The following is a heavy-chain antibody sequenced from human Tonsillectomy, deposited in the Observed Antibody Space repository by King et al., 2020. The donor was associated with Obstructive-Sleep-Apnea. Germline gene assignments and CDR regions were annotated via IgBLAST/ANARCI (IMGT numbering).Heavy chain of an antibody. CDR1: GYSFTSYW. CDR3: ATSKGYCTSTSCYAPFDY. J-gene: IGHJ4*02. CDR2: IYPGDSDT. D-gene: IGHD2-2*01. Sequence: QLVQSGAEVIKPGESLKISCKGSGYSFTSYWIGWVRQMPGKGLEWMGIIYPGDSDTRYSPSFQGQVTISADKSISTAYPQWSSLKASATARYYCATSKGYCTSTSCYAPFDYWGQGTLVTVSS. V-gene: IGHV5-51*01.